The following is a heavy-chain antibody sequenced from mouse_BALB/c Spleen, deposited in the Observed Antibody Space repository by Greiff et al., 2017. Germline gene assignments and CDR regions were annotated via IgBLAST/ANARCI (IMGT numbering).Heavy chain of an antibody. CDR1: GFAFSSYD. CDR2: ISSGGGST. Sequence: EVHLVESGGGLVKPGGSLKLSCAASGFAFSSYDMSWVRQTPEKRLEWVAYISSGGGSTYYPDTVKGRFTISRDNAKNTLYLQMSSLKSEDTAMYYCARGMTTGRGYFDYWGQGTTLTVSS. J-gene: IGHJ2*01. D-gene: IGHD1-1*01. CDR3: ARGMTTGRGYFDY. V-gene: IGHV5-12-1*01.